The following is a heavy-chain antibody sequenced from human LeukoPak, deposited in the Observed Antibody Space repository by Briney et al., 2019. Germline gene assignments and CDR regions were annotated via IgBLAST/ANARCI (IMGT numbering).Heavy chain of an antibody. V-gene: IGHV3-30-3*01. Sequence: SGGSLRLSCAASGFTFSSYAMHWVRQAPGKGLEWVAVISYDGSNKYYADSVKGRFTISRDNSKNTLYLQMNSLRAEDTAVYYCARGGDSCYSGYYYGMDVWGQGTTVTVSS. CDR2: ISYDGSNK. J-gene: IGHJ6*02. CDR3: ARGGDSCYSGYYYGMDV. CDR1: GFTFSSYA. D-gene: IGHD2-2*01.